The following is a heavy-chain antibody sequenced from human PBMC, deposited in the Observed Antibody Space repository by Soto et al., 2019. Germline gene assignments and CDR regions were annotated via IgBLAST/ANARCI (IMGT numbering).Heavy chain of an antibody. CDR3: ARDGGQQLVRDYYYGMDV. CDR2: IIPIFGTA. D-gene: IGHD6-13*01. J-gene: IGHJ6*02. V-gene: IGHV1-69*13. CDR1: GGTFSSYA. Sequence: SVKVSCKASGGTFSSYAISWVRQAPGQGLEWMGGIIPIFGTANYAQKFQGRVTITADESTSTAYMELSSLRSEDTAVYYCARDGGQQLVRDYYYGMDVWGQGTTVTVSS.